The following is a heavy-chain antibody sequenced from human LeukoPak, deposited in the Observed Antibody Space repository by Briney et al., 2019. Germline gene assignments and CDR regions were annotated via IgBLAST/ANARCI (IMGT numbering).Heavy chain of an antibody. CDR2: INHSGST. V-gene: IGHV4-34*01. D-gene: IGHD6-6*01. Sequence: PSETQSLTCAVYGGSFGGYYWSWIRQPPGKGLEWIGEINHSGSTNYNPSLKSRVTISVDTSKNQFSLKLSSVTAADTAVYYCARGEYSSPDYWGQGTLVTVSS. CDR3: ARGEYSSPDY. CDR1: GGSFGGYY. J-gene: IGHJ4*02.